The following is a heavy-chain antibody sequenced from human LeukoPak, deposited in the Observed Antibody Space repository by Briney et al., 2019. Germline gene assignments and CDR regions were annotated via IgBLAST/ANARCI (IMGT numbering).Heavy chain of an antibody. CDR2: INPSGGST. J-gene: IGHJ6*02. D-gene: IGHD5-24*01. V-gene: IGHV1-46*01. CDR3: ASRILEMATIDYYGMDV. Sequence: ASVKVSCKASGYTFTSYYMHWVRQAPGQGLEWMRIINPSGGSTSYAQKFQGRVTMTRDTSTSTVYMELSSLRSEDTAVYYCASRILEMATIDYYGMDVWGQGTTVTVSS. CDR1: GYTFTSYY.